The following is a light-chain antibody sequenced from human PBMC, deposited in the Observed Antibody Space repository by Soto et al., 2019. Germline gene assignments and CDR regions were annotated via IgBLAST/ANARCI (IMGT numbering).Light chain of an antibody. V-gene: IGKV1-27*01. CDR1: QDIRNF. Sequence: DIQMTQSPTSLSASVGDRVTITCRASQDIRNFVAWYQQKPGKAPKLLIYAASTLQSGVPSRVSSSGSGTEFTLSIHSLQPEDVATYSCQKYSSVPVFGPGTKVEIK. CDR2: AAS. J-gene: IGKJ3*01. CDR3: QKYSSVPV.